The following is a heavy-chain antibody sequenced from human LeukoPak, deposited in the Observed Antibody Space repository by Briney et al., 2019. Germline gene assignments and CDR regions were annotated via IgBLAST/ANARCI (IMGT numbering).Heavy chain of an antibody. V-gene: IGHV1-69*04. J-gene: IGHJ4*02. Sequence: GSSVKVSCKASGGTFSSYAISWVRQAPGQGLEWMGRIIPILGIANYAQKFQGRVTITADKSTSTVYMELSSLRSEDTAVYYCARDTYSSGWYAYFDYWGQGTLVTVSS. CDR3: ARDTYSSGWYAYFDY. CDR1: GGTFSSYA. D-gene: IGHD6-19*01. CDR2: IIPILGIA.